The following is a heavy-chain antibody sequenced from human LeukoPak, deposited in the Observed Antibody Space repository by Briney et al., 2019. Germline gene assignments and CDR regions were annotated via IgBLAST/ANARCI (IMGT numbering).Heavy chain of an antibody. CDR2: ISAYNGNT. J-gene: IGHJ3*02. D-gene: IGHD1-26*01. CDR1: GYTFTSYG. V-gene: IGHV1-18*01. Sequence: GASVKVSCKASGYTFTSYGISWVRQAPGQGLEWMGWISAYNGNTNYAQKLQGRVTMTTDTSTSTAYMELRSLRSDDTAVYYCARNRWEPYHNDAFDIWGHGTMVTVSS. CDR3: ARNRWEPYHNDAFDI.